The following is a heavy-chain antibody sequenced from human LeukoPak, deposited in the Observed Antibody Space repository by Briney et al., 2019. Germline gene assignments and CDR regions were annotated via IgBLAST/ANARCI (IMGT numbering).Heavy chain of an antibody. CDR2: IRQEGSEK. Sequence: GGSLRLSCIASGFTFSHFWMSWVRQAPGKGLEWVANIRQEGSEKSYVDSVKGRFIISRDNAKNSLYLQMSSLRAEDTAIYYCARDLTPEYNGAWYDAFDVWGQGTMVTVSS. D-gene: IGHD2/OR15-2a*01. V-gene: IGHV3-7*01. CDR1: GFTFSHFW. CDR3: ARDLTPEYNGAWYDAFDV. J-gene: IGHJ3*01.